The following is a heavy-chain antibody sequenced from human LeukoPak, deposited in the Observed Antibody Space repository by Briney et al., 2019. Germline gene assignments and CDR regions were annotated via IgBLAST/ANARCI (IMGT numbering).Heavy chain of an antibody. J-gene: IGHJ4*02. V-gene: IGHV4-39*01. D-gene: IGHD2-8*01. CDR1: GGSISSGSYY. Sequence: PSETLSLTCTVSGGSISSGSYYWAWIRQPPGKGLEWIGSIYYSGSISHNPSLKSRVTISVDTSKNQLSLKLSSVTAADTAVYYCARRNGYFDYWGQGTLVTVSS. CDR2: IYYSGSI. CDR3: ARRNGYFDY.